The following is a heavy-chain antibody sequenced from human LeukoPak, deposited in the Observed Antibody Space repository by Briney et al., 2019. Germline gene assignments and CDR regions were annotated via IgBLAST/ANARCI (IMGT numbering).Heavy chain of an antibody. CDR1: GFTFSSYA. Sequence: LAGRSLRLSCAASGFTFSSYAMHWVRQAPGKGLEWVAVISYDGSNKYYADSVKGRFTISGDNSKNTLYLQMNSLRAEDTAVYYCARPIGSYYVLGDYWGQGTLVIVSS. J-gene: IGHJ4*02. CDR3: ARPIGSYYVLGDY. D-gene: IGHD1-26*01. V-gene: IGHV3-30-3*01. CDR2: ISYDGSNK.